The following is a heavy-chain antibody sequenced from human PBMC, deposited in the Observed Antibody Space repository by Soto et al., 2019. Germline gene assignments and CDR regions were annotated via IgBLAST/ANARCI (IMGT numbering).Heavy chain of an antibody. CDR1: GGTFSSYA. CDR3: TRDNIILDLDWGYYGMDV. V-gene: IGHV1-69*01. D-gene: IGHD2-8*02. J-gene: IGHJ6*01. CDR2: IIPIVGTA. Sequence: QVQLVQSGAEVKKPGSSVKVSCKASGGTFSSYAISWVRQAPGQGLEGMGGIIPIVGTANYPQKFQGRVTITADECTITAYMELGSLRSEDTAVYYCTRDNIILDLDWGYYGMDVWGPGTTVTVSS.